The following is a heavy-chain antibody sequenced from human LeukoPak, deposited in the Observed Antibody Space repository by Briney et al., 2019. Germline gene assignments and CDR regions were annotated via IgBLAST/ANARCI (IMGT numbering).Heavy chain of an antibody. J-gene: IGHJ1*01. V-gene: IGHV3-30*18. Sequence: GGSLRLSCAASGFTFSSYGMHWVRQAPGKGLEWVAVISYDGSNKYYADSVKGRFTISRDNSRNTLYLQMNSLRAEDTAVYYCAKRAAAAAHWGQGTLVTVSS. CDR3: AKRAAAAAH. CDR2: ISYDGSNK. CDR1: GFTFSSYG. D-gene: IGHD6-25*01.